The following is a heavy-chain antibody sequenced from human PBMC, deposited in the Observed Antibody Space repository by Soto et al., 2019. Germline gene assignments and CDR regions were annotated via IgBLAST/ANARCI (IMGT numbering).Heavy chain of an antibody. D-gene: IGHD6-19*01. V-gene: IGHV4-34*01. CDR3: ARGGYTSGWFRF. CDR2: INNSGST. J-gene: IGHJ4*02. Sequence: PSETLSLTCAVHGGSFRGYHWTWIRQPPGKGLEWIGEINNSGSTNDNPSLKSRVTISRDTSKNQFSLSLSSVTAADTPIYYCARGGYTSGWFRFWGQGILVTVSS. CDR1: GGSFRGYH.